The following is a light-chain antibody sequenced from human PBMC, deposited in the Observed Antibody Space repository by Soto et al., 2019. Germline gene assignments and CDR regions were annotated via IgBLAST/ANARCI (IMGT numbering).Light chain of an antibody. V-gene: IGKV3-20*01. CDR3: QQYGSLPRT. CDR1: QTVSRNY. J-gene: IGKJ1*01. Sequence: EIVLTQSPGTLALSPGERATLSCRASQTVSRNYLAWYQQKPGQAPRLLIYGASSRATGIPDRFSGSGSGTDFTLTISRLEPEDFAVYYCQQYGSLPRTFGQGTKVDIK. CDR2: GAS.